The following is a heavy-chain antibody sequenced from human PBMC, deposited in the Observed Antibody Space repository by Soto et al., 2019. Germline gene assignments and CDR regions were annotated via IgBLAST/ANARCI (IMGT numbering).Heavy chain of an antibody. CDR3: AGEVGNTCRVRP. D-gene: IGHD3-10*01. Sequence: QVQLVQSGAEVKKPGSSVKVSCKASGGTFSSYAISWVRQAPGQGLEWMGGIIPIFGTANYAQKFQGRVNVNSAQTTKTGYKELSRLRAEDKGVDYCAGEVGNTCRVRPLGQGNLVTVSS. J-gene: IGHJ5*02. CDR1: GGTFSSYA. CDR2: IIPIFGTA. V-gene: IGHV1-69*01.